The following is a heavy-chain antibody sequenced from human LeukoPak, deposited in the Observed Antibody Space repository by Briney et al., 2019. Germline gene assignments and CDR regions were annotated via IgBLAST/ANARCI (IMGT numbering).Heavy chain of an antibody. Sequence: GRSLRLSCAASGFTFTAYLIHWVRQAPGKGLEWVAVMSSDGNAMFYADSVKGRFTISRDNSKNTLYLQMNSLRAEDTAVYYCVRESEYYFNHSASFDYWGQGTLVTVSS. CDR1: GFTFTAYL. V-gene: IGHV3-30-3*01. CDR3: VRESEYYFNHSASFDY. CDR2: MSSDGNAM. D-gene: IGHD2/OR15-2a*01. J-gene: IGHJ4*02.